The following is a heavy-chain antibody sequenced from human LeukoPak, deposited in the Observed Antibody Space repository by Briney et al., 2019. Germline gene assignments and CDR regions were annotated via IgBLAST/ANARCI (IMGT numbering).Heavy chain of an antibody. J-gene: IGHJ5*02. D-gene: IGHD3-22*01. CDR3: AKDLDSSGYANWFDP. CDR1: GFTFSSYA. Sequence: PGGSLRLSXAASGFTFSSYAMSWVRQAPGKGLEWVSAISGSGGSTYYADSVKGRFTISRDNSKNTLYLQMNSLRAEDTAVYYCAKDLDSSGYANWFDPWGQGTLVTVSS. V-gene: IGHV3-23*01. CDR2: ISGSGGST.